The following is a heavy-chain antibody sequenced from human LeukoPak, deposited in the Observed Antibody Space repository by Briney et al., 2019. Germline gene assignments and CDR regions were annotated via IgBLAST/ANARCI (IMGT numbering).Heavy chain of an antibody. D-gene: IGHD3-10*01. V-gene: IGHV3-7*01. CDR2: IKQDGSEK. Sequence: GGSLRLSCAASGFTFSSYEMNWVRQAPGKGLEWVAHIKQDGSEKYYVDSVKGRFTISRDNAKNSLYLQMNSLRAEDTAVYYCARGRLLWFGELYDFDYWGQGTLVTVSS. CDR3: ARGRLLWFGELYDFDY. J-gene: IGHJ4*02. CDR1: GFTFSSYE.